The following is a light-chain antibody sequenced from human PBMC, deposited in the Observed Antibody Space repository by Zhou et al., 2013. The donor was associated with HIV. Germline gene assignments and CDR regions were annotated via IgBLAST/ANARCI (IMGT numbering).Light chain of an antibody. J-gene: IGKJ3*01. CDR3: QQSSTSTLT. CDR1: QSISSF. CDR2: AAS. Sequence: DIQMTQSPSSLSASVGDRVTITCRASQSISSFLNWYQQKPGKAPKLLIYAASSLQSGVPSRFSGSGSGTDFTLTISSLQPEDFATYYCQQSSTSTLTF. V-gene: IGKV1-39*01.